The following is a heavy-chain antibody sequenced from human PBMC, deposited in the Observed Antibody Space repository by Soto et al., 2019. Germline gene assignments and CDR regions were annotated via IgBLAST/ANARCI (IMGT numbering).Heavy chain of an antibody. CDR2: IYYSGST. D-gene: IGHD7-27*01. J-gene: IGHJ5*02. CDR3: ARGPLGPGLSYWFDP. V-gene: IGHV4-59*01. CDR1: GGSIRRYF. Sequence: QVQLQESGPGLVKPSETLSLTCTVSGGSIRRYFWSWIRQPPGKGLEWIGYIYYSGSTNYNPSLKSRVTISLDTSKNLFSRKLSSVTAADTAVYYCARGPLGPGLSYWFDPWGQGTLVTVSS.